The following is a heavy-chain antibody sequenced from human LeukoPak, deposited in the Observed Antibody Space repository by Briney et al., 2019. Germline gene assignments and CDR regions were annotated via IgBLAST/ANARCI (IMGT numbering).Heavy chain of an antibody. V-gene: IGHV3-30*01. CDR3: ARAQGEFSYFDY. D-gene: IGHD2-21*01. CDR2: ISYDGSNK. J-gene: IGHJ4*02. Sequence: GRSLRLSCAASGFTFSSYAMHWVRQVPGKGLEWVAVISYDGSNKYYADSVKGRFTISRDNSKNTLYLQMNSLRAEDTAVYYCARAQGEFSYFDYWGQGTLVTVSS. CDR1: GFTFSSYA.